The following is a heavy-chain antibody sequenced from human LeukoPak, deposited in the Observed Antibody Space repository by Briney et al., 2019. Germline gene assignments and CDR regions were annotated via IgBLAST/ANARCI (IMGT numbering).Heavy chain of an antibody. Sequence: GASVKVSCKASGYTFTSYNINWVRQAPGQGLECMGWISGYNGNTNYAQKFQGRVTMTTDTSTNTAYMELRSLRSDDTAIYYCARIASGLDYWGQGTLVTVSS. CDR3: ARIASGLDY. V-gene: IGHV1-18*01. CDR1: GYTFTSYN. J-gene: IGHJ4*02. D-gene: IGHD2-21*01. CDR2: ISGYNGNT.